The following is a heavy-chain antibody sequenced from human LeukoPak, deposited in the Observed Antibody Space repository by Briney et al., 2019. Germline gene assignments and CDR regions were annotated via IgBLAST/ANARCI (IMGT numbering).Heavy chain of an antibody. D-gene: IGHD3-10*01. CDR1: GYTFTSYD. J-gene: IGHJ6*02. Sequence: ASVKVSCKDSGYTFTSYDINWVRQATGQGLEWMGWMNPNSGNTGYAQKFQGRVTMTRNTSISTAYMELSSLRSEDTAVYYCARRQLLWFGELLRKYYYYGMDVWGQGTTVTVSS. V-gene: IGHV1-8*01. CDR3: ARRQLLWFGELLRKYYYYGMDV. CDR2: MNPNSGNT.